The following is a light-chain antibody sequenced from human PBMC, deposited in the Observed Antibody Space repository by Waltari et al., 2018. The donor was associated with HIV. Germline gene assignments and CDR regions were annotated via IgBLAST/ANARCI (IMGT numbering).Light chain of an antibody. J-gene: IGLJ3*02. Sequence: SVLTQPPSLSAAPVQQVTLPCSATAPTRSTHYIPLYQQLPETAPKLIIYDNNKRPSGIPDRFSGSKSGTSATLAITGLRTGDEADYYCGTWDSGVSAGVFGGGTKLTVL. CDR3: GTWDSGVSAGV. CDR2: DNN. V-gene: IGLV1-51*01. CDR1: APTRSTHY.